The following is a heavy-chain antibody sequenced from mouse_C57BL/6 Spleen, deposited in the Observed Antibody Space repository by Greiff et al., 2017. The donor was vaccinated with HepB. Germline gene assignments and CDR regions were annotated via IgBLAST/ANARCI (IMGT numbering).Heavy chain of an antibody. CDR3: ARHVYYDSHKDYFDY. CDR2: FYPGSGSI. V-gene: IGHV1-62-2*01. J-gene: IGHJ2*01. D-gene: IGHD2-4*01. Sequence: VHLVESGAELVKPGASVKLSCKASGYTFTEYTIHWVKQRSGQGLEWIGWFYPGSGSIKYNEKFKDKATLTADKSSSTVYMELSRLTSEDSAVYFCARHVYYDSHKDYFDYWGQGTTLTVSS. CDR1: GYTFTEYT.